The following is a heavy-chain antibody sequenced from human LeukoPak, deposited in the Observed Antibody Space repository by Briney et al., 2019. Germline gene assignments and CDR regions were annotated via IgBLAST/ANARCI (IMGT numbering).Heavy chain of an antibody. Sequence: ASVKISCKASGYTFIDYWIHWVRQAPGQGLEWVGRININSGGINYAQKFQGRVTMTRATSISTAYMELSRLRFDDTAVYYCARDRDGGVGTIEYWGQGTLVPVSS. CDR3: ARDRDGGVGTIEY. CDR2: ININSGGI. V-gene: IGHV1-2*06. CDR1: GYTFIDYW. D-gene: IGHD3-3*01. J-gene: IGHJ4*02.